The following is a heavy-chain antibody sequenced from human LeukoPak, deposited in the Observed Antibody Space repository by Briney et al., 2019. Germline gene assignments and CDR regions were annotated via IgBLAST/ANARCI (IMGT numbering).Heavy chain of an antibody. D-gene: IGHD3-22*01. J-gene: IGHJ4*02. V-gene: IGHV1-2*02. Sequence: GASVKVSCKASGGTFSNYAIIWVRQAPGQGLEWMGWINPNSGGTNYAQKFQGRVTMTRDTSISTAYMELRSLRSDDTAVFYCARESQIRYYYDRSGYYYGAMDYWGQGSLVTVSS. CDR2: INPNSGGT. CDR3: ARESQIRYYYDRSGYYYGAMDY. CDR1: GGTFSNYA.